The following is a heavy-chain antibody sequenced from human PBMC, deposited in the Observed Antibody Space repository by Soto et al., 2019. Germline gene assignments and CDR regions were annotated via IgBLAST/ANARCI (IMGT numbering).Heavy chain of an antibody. CDR1: GGSFSSYY. CDR3: AETRDPAYYYYMDV. V-gene: IGHV4-39*01. CDR2: IYYSGST. J-gene: IGHJ6*03. Sequence: PSETLSLTCAVYGGSFSSYYWGWIRQPPGKGLEWIGSIYYSGSTYYNPSLKSRVTISVDTSKNQFSLKLSSVTAADTAVYYCAETRDPAYYYYMDVWGKGTTVTVSS.